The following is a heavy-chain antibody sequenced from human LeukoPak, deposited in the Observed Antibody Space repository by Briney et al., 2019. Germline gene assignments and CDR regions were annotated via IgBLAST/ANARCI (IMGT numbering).Heavy chain of an antibody. CDR3: ARGYSTSWTYYFDY. CDR1: DGAITGYY. Sequence: SETLSLTCTVSDGAITGYYWGWIRQPPGKGLDWVGHTHYGGTTNNNPSLKSRVTISVDTSKNQFSLKVTSVTAADTAVYYCARGYSTSWTYYFDYWGQGALVTVSS. CDR2: THYGGTT. D-gene: IGHD6-13*01. J-gene: IGHJ4*02. V-gene: IGHV4-59*01.